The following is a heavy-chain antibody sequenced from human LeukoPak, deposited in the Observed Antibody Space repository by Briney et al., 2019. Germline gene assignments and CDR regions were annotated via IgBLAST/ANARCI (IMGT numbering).Heavy chain of an antibody. D-gene: IGHD6-13*01. CDR3: AKSRGYSNTSPFDY. CDR2: ISGSGTST. CDR1: GFTFSSYA. J-gene: IGHJ4*02. V-gene: IGHV3-23*01. Sequence: PGGSLRLSCAASGFTFSSYAMSWVRQAPGKGLEWVSAISGSGTSTYSADSLKGRFTISRDNSKSTLYLQMNSLRAEDTAIYYCAKSRGYSNTSPFDYWGQGTLVAVSS.